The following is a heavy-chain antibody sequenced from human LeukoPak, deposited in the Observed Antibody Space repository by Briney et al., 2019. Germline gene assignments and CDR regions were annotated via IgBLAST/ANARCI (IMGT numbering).Heavy chain of an antibody. CDR1: GFTFSSYS. CDR2: IRYDGSNK. D-gene: IGHD6-13*01. V-gene: IGHV3-30*02. J-gene: IGHJ4*02. Sequence: GGSLRLSCAASGFTFSSYSMNWVRQAPGKGLEWVAFIRYDGSNKYYADSVKGRFTISRDNSKNTLYLQMNSLRAEDTAVYYCAKGPAKLAAAGYYFDYWGQGTLVTVSS. CDR3: AKGPAKLAAAGYYFDY.